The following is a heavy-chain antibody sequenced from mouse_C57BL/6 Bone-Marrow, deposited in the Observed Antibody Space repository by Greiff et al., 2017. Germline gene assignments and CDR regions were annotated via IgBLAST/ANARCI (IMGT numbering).Heavy chain of an antibody. V-gene: IGHV1-64*01. CDR2: MHPNGGSP. CDR3: ARSYDYDNYTMDY. Sequence: VKLQQPGAELVKPGASVKLSCKASGYTFTNYWMHWVKQRPGQGLEWIGMMHPNGGSPDYNEKFKSEATLSVDKSSRTAYMELSGLTSEDSAVYYCARSYDYDNYTMDYWGQGTSVTVSS. CDR1: GYTFTNYW. J-gene: IGHJ4*01. D-gene: IGHD2-4*01.